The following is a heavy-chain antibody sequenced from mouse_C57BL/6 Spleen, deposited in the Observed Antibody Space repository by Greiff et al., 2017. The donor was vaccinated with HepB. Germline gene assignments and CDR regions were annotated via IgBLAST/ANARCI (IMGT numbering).Heavy chain of an antibody. CDR2: IYPGSGST. D-gene: IGHD2-1*01. Sequence: QVHVKQPGAELVKPGASVKMSCKASGYTFTSYWITWVKQRPGQGLEWIGDIYPGSGSTNYNEKFKSKATLTVDTSSSTAYMQLSSLTSEDSAVYYCARDGNYEGYFDYWGQGTTLTVSS. V-gene: IGHV1-55*01. J-gene: IGHJ2*01. CDR3: ARDGNYEGYFDY. CDR1: GYTFTSYW.